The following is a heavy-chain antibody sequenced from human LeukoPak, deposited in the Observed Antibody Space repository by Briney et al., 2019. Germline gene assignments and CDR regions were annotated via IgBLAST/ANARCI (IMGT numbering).Heavy chain of an antibody. J-gene: IGHJ4*02. CDR3: AREGEGVYGDYENY. D-gene: IGHD4-17*01. CDR2: IIPIFGTA. Sequence: ASVKVSCKASGGTFSSYAISWVRQAPGQGLEWMGRIIPIFGTANYAQKFQGRVTITTDESTSTAYMELSSLRSEDTAVYYCAREGEGVYGDYENYWGQGTLVTVSS. CDR1: GGTFSSYA. V-gene: IGHV1-69*05.